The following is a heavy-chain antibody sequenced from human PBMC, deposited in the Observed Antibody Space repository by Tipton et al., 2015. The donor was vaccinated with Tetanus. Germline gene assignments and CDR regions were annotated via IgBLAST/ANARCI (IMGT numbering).Heavy chain of an antibody. D-gene: IGHD2-15*01. CDR2: SWYDGTDT. Sequence: SLRLSCAASGFIFSSYGIHWVRQAPGRGLEWVAVSWYDGTDTYYADSVKGRFTLSRDNSKNTLYLQMNSLRAEDTALYYCAREADCSGGSCFSGDFDNWGQGTPLTVSS. CDR3: AREADCSGGSCFSGDFDN. J-gene: IGHJ4*02. V-gene: IGHV3-33*01. CDR1: GFIFSSYG.